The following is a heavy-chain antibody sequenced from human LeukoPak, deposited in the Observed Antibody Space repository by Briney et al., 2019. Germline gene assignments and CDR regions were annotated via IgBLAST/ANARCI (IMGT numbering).Heavy chain of an antibody. CDR2: IIPILGIA. CDR1: GGTFSSYT. J-gene: IGHJ4*02. V-gene: IGHV1-69*02. D-gene: IGHD2-2*01. CDR3: ARFCSSTSCYDYFDY. Sequence: SVKVSCKASGGTFSSYTISWVRQAPGQGLDWMGRIIPILGIANYAQKFQGRVTITADKSTSTAYVELSSLRSEDTAVYYCARFCSSTSCYDYFDYWGQGTLVTVSS.